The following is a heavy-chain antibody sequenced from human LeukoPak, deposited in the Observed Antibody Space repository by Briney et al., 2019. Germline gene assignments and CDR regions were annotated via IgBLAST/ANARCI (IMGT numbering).Heavy chain of an antibody. V-gene: IGHV3-7*01. J-gene: IGHJ4*02. D-gene: IGHD6-19*01. Sequence: GGSLRLSCAASGFTFSSYWMSWVRQAPGKGLEWVANIKQDGSEKYYVDSVKGRFTISRDNSKNTLYLQMNSLRAEDTAVYYCGKGYVNNGWYSGLFDFWGQGTLVTVSS. CDR1: GFTFSSYW. CDR2: IKQDGSEK. CDR3: GKGYVNNGWYSGLFDF.